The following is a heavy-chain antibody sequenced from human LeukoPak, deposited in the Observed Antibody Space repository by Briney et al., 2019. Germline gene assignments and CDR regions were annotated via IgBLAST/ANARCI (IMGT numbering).Heavy chain of an antibody. V-gene: IGHV3-66*01. Sequence: GGSLRLSCAASGFIVSSNYMSWVRLAPGKGLEWVSVIYSGGTTYYADSVRDRFTISRDNSKNTLYLQMNSPRAEDTAVYYCARYCSSTSCYLGAFDMWGQGTMVTVAS. J-gene: IGHJ3*02. D-gene: IGHD2-2*01. CDR1: GFIVSSNY. CDR2: IYSGGTT. CDR3: ARYCSSTSCYLGAFDM.